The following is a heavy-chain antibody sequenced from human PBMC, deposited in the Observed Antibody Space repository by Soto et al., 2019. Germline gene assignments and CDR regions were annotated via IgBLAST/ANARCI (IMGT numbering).Heavy chain of an antibody. CDR1: GFTSSSYE. CDR3: AGRDGHNRRKAPYYYYYYGVGV. V-gene: IGHV3-48*03. J-gene: IGHJ6*02. D-gene: IGHD2-15*01. CDR2: ISGSGSIT. Sequence: LRLSCAASGFTSSSYEMNWVRQAPGKGLEWVSYISGSGSITHYADSVKGRFTISRDNARNSLYLQMNSLRGEDTAVYYCAGRDGHNRRKAPYYYYYYGVGVWGRGTTVTVSS.